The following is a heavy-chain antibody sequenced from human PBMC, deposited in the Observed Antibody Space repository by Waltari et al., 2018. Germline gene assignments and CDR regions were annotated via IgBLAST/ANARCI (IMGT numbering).Heavy chain of an antibody. CDR3: AKNWGGLDY. D-gene: IGHD3-16*01. Sequence: EVQLLESGGTLVQPGGSLRLSCAASGFSFNTFAVTWVSQAPGKGLEWVSGISNSGDSVYYADSVKGRFTIFRDNSKNTLYLQMNSLRAEDTAVYYCAKNWGGLDYWGQGTLVTVSS. CDR1: GFSFNTFA. V-gene: IGHV3-23*01. CDR2: ISNSGDSV. J-gene: IGHJ4*02.